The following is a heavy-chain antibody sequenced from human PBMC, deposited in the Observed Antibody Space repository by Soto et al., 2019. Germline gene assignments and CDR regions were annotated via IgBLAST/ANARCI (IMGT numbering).Heavy chain of an antibody. Sequence: QVQLVQSGAEVRKPGSSVKVSCKASGGTFSRHAISWVRQAPGQGLEWMGGIIPIFGTANHAQKFQGRVTIIADESTSTVYMELSSLRSEDTAMYYCARGWGYDSNDYYYAYLGQVTLVIVSS. CDR2: IIPIFGTA. CDR1: GGTFSRHA. V-gene: IGHV1-69*01. CDR3: ARGWGYDSNDYYYAY. J-gene: IGHJ4*02. D-gene: IGHD3-22*01.